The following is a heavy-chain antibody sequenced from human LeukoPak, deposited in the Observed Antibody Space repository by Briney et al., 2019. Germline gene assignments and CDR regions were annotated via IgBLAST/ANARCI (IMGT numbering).Heavy chain of an antibody. D-gene: IGHD4-17*01. CDR2: IYNDGHGGNT. CDR1: GFTVSSNY. J-gene: IGHJ4*02. CDR3: ARGFSEDYGDYFDY. Sequence: GGSLRLSCAASGFTVSSNYMSWVRQAPGKGLEWVSVIYNDGHGGNTYYADSVKGRFTISRDNSKNTLYLQMNSLRADDTAVYYCARGFSEDYGDYFDYWGQGTLVTVSS. V-gene: IGHV3-53*01.